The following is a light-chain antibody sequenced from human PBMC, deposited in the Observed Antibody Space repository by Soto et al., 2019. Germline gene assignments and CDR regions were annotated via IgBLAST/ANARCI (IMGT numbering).Light chain of an antibody. Sequence: QSALTQPASVSGSPGQSIPISCTGTSNDVGGYDYVSWYQQHPGKAPKLLIYEVVNRPSGVSTRFSGSKSGNTASLTISGLQAEDEADYYCSSYTASSILVFGGGTKVTVL. CDR3: SSYTASSILV. V-gene: IGLV2-14*01. J-gene: IGLJ2*01. CDR1: SNDVGGYDY. CDR2: EVV.